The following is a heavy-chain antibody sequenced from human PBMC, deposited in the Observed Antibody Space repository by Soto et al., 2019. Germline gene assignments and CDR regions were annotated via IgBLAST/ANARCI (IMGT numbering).Heavy chain of an antibody. J-gene: IGHJ4*02. CDR1: GGSVSSGSYY. D-gene: IGHD3-22*01. CDR2: IYYSGST. CDR3: ARSDYDSRGYYSGADY. V-gene: IGHV4-61*01. Sequence: QVQLQESGPGLVKPSATLSLTCTVSGGSVSSGSYYWSWIRQPPGKGLEWIGYIYYSGSTNYNPSLKIRGTISVDTSKNQCSLKLSSVTAADTAVNYCARSDYDSRGYYSGADYWGQGTLVTVSS.